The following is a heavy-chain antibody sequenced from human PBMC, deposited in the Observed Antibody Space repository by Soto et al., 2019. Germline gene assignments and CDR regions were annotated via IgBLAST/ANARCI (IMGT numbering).Heavy chain of an antibody. CDR3: AHRLRDSSSSYLWYYYGMYV. V-gene: IGHV2-5*01. J-gene: IGHJ6*02. CDR2: IYWNDDK. CDR1: GFSLSTSGVG. D-gene: IGHD6-6*01. Sequence: SGPTLVNPTQTLTLTCTFSGFSLSTSGVGVGWIRQPPGKALEWLALIYWNDDKRYSPSLKSRLTITKDTSKNQVVLTMTNMDPVDTATYYCAHRLRDSSSSYLWYYYGMYVWGQGTTVTVSS.